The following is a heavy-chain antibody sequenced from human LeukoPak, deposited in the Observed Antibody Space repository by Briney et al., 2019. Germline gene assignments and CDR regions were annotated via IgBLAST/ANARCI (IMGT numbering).Heavy chain of an antibody. J-gene: IGHJ4*02. V-gene: IGHV4-38-2*01. CDR1: GYSISSGYY. Sequence: WETLSLTCAVSGYSISSGYYWGWIRQPPGKGLECIGSIYHSGSTYYNPSLKSRVTISVDTSKNQFFLKLSSVTAADTAVYYCARHIVVVPAARYYFDYWGQGTLVTVSS. D-gene: IGHD2-2*01. CDR3: ARHIVVVPAARYYFDY. CDR2: IYHSGST.